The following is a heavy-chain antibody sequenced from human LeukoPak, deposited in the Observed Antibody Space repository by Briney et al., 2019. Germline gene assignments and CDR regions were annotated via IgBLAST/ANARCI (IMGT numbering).Heavy chain of an antibody. CDR1: GFIFSNYW. V-gene: IGHV3-7*03. J-gene: IGHJ5*02. D-gene: IGHD3-3*01. Sequence: PGGSLRLSCGASGFIFSNYWLSWVRQAPGKGLEWVANIKQDGRRTNYVDSVKGRFTISRNNDKNSLYLQMNRLRVEDTAVYYCVREARLRFTDSWGRGTLVTASS. CDR2: IKQDGRRT. CDR3: VREARLRFTDS.